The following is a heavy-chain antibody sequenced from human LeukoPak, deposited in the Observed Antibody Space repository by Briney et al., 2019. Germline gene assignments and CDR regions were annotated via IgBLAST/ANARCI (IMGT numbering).Heavy chain of an antibody. D-gene: IGHD2-2*01. Sequence: GASVKVSCKASGYTFTSYDINWVRQATGQGLEWMGWMNPNSGNTGYAQKFQGRVTMTRNTSISTAYMELSSLRSEDTAVFYCARDGGYCRSASCSQYFYYGLDVWGQGTTVTVSS. V-gene: IGHV1-8*01. CDR1: GYTFTSYD. CDR3: ARDGGYCRSASCSQYFYYGLDV. CDR2: MNPNSGNT. J-gene: IGHJ6*02.